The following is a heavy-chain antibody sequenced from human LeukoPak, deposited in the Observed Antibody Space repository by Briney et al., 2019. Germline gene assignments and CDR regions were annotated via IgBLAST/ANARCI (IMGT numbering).Heavy chain of an antibody. CDR2: FDPEDGET. J-gene: IGHJ5*02. D-gene: IGHD5-12*01. Sequence: ASVKVSCKVSGYTLTELSMHWVRQAPGKGLEWMGGFDPEDGETIYAQKFQGRVTMTEDTSTDTAYMELSSLRSEDTAVYYCARDQGGYDRRRGWFDPWGQGTLVTVSS. V-gene: IGHV1-24*01. CDR1: GYTLTELS. CDR3: ARDQGGYDRRRGWFDP.